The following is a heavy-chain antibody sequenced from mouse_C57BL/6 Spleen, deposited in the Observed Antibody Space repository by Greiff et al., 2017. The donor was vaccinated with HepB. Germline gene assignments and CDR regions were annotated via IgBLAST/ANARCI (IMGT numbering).Heavy chain of an antibody. V-gene: IGHV1-52*01. Sequence: QVQLQQPGAELVRPGSSVKLSCKASGYTFTSYWMHWVKQRPIQGLEWIGNIDPSDSETHYNQKFKDKATLTVDKSSSTAYMQLSSLTSEDSAVDYCARPRDSHWYFDVWGTGTTVTVSS. CDR2: IDPSDSET. J-gene: IGHJ1*03. CDR3: ARPRDSHWYFDV. CDR1: GYTFTSYW. D-gene: IGHD3-1*01.